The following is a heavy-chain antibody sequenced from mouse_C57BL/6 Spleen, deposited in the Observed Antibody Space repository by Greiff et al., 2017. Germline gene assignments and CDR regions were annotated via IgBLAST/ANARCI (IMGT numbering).Heavy chain of an antibody. D-gene: IGHD2-5*01. CDR2: IDPSDSET. CDR3: ARSDSNYWYFDV. V-gene: IGHV1-52*01. Sequence: QVHVKQPGAELVRPGSSVKLSCKASGYTFTSYWMHWVKQRPIQGLEWIGNIDPSDSETHYNQKFKDKATLTVDKSSSTAYMQLSSLTSEDSAVYYCARSDSNYWYFDVWGTGTTVTVSS. CDR1: GYTFTSYW. J-gene: IGHJ1*03.